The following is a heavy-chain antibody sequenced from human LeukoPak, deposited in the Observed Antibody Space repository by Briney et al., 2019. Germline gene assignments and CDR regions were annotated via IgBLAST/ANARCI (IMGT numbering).Heavy chain of an antibody. D-gene: IGHD2-2*01. Sequence: AGGSLRLSCAASGFTFSSYSMNWVRQAPGKGLEWVSSISSSSSFIYYADSVKGRFTISRDNAKNSLYLQMNSLRAEDTAVYYCARRSGYCSSTSCYPDYWGQGTLVTVSS. CDR1: GFTFSSYS. V-gene: IGHV3-21*01. CDR2: ISSSSSFI. CDR3: ARRSGYCSSTSCYPDY. J-gene: IGHJ4*02.